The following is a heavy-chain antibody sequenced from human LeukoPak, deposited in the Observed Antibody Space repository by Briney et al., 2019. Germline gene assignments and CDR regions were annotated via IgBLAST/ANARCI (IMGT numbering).Heavy chain of an antibody. CDR2: INTNTGNP. CDR1: GYIFTSYA. CDR3: ARDGRFTMVRGAIDY. D-gene: IGHD3-10*01. Sequence: ASVKVSCKASGYIFTSYAMNWVRQAPGQGLEWMGWINTNTGNPTYAQGFTGRFVFSLDTSVSTAYLQISSLKAEDTAVYYCARDGRFTMVRGAIDYWGQGTLVTVSS. J-gene: IGHJ4*02. V-gene: IGHV7-4-1*02.